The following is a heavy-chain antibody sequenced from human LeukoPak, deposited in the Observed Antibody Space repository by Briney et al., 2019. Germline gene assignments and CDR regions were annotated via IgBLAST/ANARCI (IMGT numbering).Heavy chain of an antibody. CDR3: ARETSGQWSFFDY. V-gene: IGHV1-69*04. CDR1: GGTFSSYA. D-gene: IGHD6-19*01. J-gene: IGHJ4*02. CDR2: IISILGVA. Sequence: SVKVSCKAAGGTFSSYAISWVRQAPGQGLEWMGRIISILGVANYAQKFQGRVTITADKSTSTAYMELSSLRSEDTAVYYCARETSGQWSFFDYWGQGTLVTVSS.